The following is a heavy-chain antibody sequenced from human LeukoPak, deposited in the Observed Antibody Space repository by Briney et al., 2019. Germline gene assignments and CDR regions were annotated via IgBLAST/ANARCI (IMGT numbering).Heavy chain of an antibody. CDR2: FDPEDGET. CDR3: ATGLIVGATYDDAFDI. J-gene: IGHJ3*02. Sequence: ASVKVSCTVSGYTLTELSMHWVRQAPGKGLEWMGGFDPEDGETIYAQKFQGRVTMTEDTSTYIAYMELSSLRAEDTALYYCATGLIVGATYDDAFDIWGQGTMVTVSS. D-gene: IGHD1-26*01. V-gene: IGHV1-24*01. CDR1: GYTLTELS.